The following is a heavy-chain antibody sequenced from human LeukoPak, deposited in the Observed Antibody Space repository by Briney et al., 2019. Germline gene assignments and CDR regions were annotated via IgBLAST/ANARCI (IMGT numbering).Heavy chain of an antibody. CDR1: GFTFSSYW. Sequence: GGSLRLSCAASGFTFSSYWMSWVRQAPGKGLEGVANIKQDGSEKYYVDSVKGRFTISRDNAKNSLYLQMNSLRAEDTAVYYCARVPISKRSGHIDYWGQGTLVTVSS. CDR2: IKQDGSEK. J-gene: IGHJ4*02. CDR3: ARVPISKRSGHIDY. D-gene: IGHD2-21*01. V-gene: IGHV3-7*01.